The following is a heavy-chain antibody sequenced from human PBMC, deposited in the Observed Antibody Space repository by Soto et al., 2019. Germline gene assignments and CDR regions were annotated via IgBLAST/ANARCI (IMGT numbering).Heavy chain of an antibody. D-gene: IGHD3-9*01. CDR1: GFTFSSYW. CDR3: ARDDWTQQNLDY. Sequence: PGGSLRLSCAASGFTFSSYWMYWVRQAPGKGLVWVSRTNSDGSDTTYADSVKGRFTISRDNAKNTLYLQMNSLRAEDTAVYYCARDDWTQQNLDYWGQGTLVTVSS. J-gene: IGHJ4*02. CDR2: TNSDGSDT. V-gene: IGHV3-74*01.